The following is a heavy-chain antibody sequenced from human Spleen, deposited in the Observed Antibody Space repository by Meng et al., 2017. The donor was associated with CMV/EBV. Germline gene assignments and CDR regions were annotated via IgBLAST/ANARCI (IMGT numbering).Heavy chain of an antibody. J-gene: IGHJ5*02. Sequence: QGQLQESGPGLVKPSQTLSLTCTVSGGSISSGSYYWSWIRQPAGKGLEWIGRIYTSGSTNYNPSLKSRVTISVDTSKNQFSLKLSSVTAADTAVYYCARDRLTGYLNWFDPWGQGTLVTVSS. CDR2: IYTSGST. V-gene: IGHV4-61*02. CDR1: GGSISSGSYY. CDR3: ARDRLTGYLNWFDP. D-gene: IGHD3-9*01.